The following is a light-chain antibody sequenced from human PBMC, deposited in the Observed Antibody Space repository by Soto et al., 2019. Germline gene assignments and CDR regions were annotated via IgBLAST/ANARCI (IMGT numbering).Light chain of an antibody. J-gene: IGKJ1*01. CDR2: DAS. CDR3: QQYNSYAWT. CDR1: QSISSW. V-gene: IGKV1-5*01. Sequence: DIQMTQSPSTLSASVGDRVTITCRASQSISSWLAWYQQKPGKAPKLLIYDASSVESGVPSRFSGSGSGTEFTLTISRLQPDDFATYYCQQYNSYAWTFGQWTKVEIK.